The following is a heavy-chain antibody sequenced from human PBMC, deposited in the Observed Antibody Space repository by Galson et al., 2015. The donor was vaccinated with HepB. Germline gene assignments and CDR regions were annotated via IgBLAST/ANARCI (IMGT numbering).Heavy chain of an antibody. CDR1: GYTFTSYG. CDR3: ARVLGFEARAKYGYAQYYYYGMDV. J-gene: IGHJ6*02. CDR2: ISAYNGNT. V-gene: IGHV1-18*04. D-gene: IGHD5-18*01. Sequence: SVKVSCKASGYTFTSYGISWVRQAPGQGLEWMGGISAYNGNTSYAQKLQGRVTMTTDTSTSTAYMELRSLRSDDTAVYYCARVLGFEARAKYGYAQYYYYGMDVWGQGTTVTVSS.